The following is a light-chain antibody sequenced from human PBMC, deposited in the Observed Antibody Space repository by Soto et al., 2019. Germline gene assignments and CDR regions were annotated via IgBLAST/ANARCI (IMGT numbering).Light chain of an antibody. CDR2: GAS. CDR1: QSVGSK. V-gene: IGKV3-20*01. Sequence: EIVMTQSPPTLSVSPGERATLSCRASQSVGSKLAWYQQRPGQAPRLLIYGASSRATGIPDRFSGSGSGTDFTLTISRLEPEDFAVYYCQQYDSSRLTFGGGTKVDIK. J-gene: IGKJ4*01. CDR3: QQYDSSRLT.